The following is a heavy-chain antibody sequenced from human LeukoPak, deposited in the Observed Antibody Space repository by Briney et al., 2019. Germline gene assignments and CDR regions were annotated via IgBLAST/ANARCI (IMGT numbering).Heavy chain of an antibody. J-gene: IGHJ6*02. CDR3: ASVDIVAYYYGMDV. CDR2: IIPILGIA. D-gene: IGHD5-12*01. CDR1: GGTFSSYT. Sequence: GASVKVSCKASGGTFSSYTISWVRQAPGQGLEWMGRIIPILGIANYAQKFRGRVTITADKSTSTAYMELSSLRSEDTAVYYCASVDIVAYYYGMDVWGQGTTVTVSS. V-gene: IGHV1-69*02.